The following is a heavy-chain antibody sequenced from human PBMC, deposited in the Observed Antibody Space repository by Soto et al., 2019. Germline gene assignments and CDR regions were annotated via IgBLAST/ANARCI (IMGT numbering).Heavy chain of an antibody. CDR2: IWYDGSNK. CDR3: AKDTYYHDSSGFYVFDY. D-gene: IGHD3-22*01. J-gene: IGHJ4*02. CDR1: GFTFSSYG. Sequence: GGSLRLSCASSGFTFSSYGMHWVRQAPGKGLEWVAVIWYDGSNKYYADSVKGRFTISRDNSKNTLYLQMNSLRAEDTAVYYCAKDTYYHDSSGFYVFDYWGQGTPVTVSS. V-gene: IGHV3-30*02.